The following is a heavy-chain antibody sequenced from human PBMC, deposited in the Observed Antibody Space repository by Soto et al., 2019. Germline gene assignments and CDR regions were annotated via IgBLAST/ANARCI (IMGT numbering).Heavy chain of an antibody. J-gene: IGHJ6*02. CDR1: GFTFSSYG. CDR2: ISYDGSNK. Sequence: SLGLSCAASGFTFSSYGMHWVRQAPGKGLEWVAVISYDGSNKYYADSVKGRFTISRDNSKTTLYLQMNSLRAEDTAVYYCAKDPYDSVHSSYGMDVWGQGTTVTVSS. D-gene: IGHD3-16*01. V-gene: IGHV3-30*18. CDR3: AKDPYDSVHSSYGMDV.